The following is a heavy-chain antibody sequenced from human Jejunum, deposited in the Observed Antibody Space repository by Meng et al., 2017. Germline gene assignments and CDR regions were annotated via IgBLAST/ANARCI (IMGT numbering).Heavy chain of an antibody. CDR2: IKSDGSST. V-gene: IGHV3-74*01. Sequence: EGRLGGSGGGVVQPGGSLRLSCAVSGFTFSSYWMHWVRQAPGKGLVWVAHIKSDGSSTNYADSVKGRFTISRDNARNTLYLQMNSLTAEDTAVYYCASQTSTGYWGQGTLVTVSS. CDR1: GFTFSSYW. J-gene: IGHJ4*02. D-gene: IGHD2-2*01. CDR3: ASQTSTGY.